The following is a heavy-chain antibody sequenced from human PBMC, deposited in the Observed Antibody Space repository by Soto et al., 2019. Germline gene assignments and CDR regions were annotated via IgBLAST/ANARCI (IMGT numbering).Heavy chain of an antibody. CDR3: AHRVLRTVFGLVTTTAIYFDF. CDR2: IYWDDDK. D-gene: IGHD3-3*01. J-gene: IGHJ4*02. Sequence: QITLNESGPTVVRPTETLTLTCSFSGFSLTTSGVGVGWIRQSPGKAPEWLALIYWDDDKRYSASLKSTLTITKDTSKNQVVLTVSDLDPADTATYYCAHRVLRTVFGLVTTTAIYFDFWCQGTPVAVSS. V-gene: IGHV2-5*02. CDR1: GFSLTTSGVG.